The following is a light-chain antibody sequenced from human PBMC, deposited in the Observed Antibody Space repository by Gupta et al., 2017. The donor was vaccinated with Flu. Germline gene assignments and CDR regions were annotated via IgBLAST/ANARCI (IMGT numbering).Light chain of an antibody. CDR2: KDS. CDR1: ALPKQY. CDR3: QSADSSGTWV. V-gene: IGLV3-25*02. Sequence: SYALTQPPSVSVSPGQTSRITCSGDALPKQYAYWYQQKPGQAPVLVIYKDSERPSGIPERFSGSSSGTTVTLTIGGVQAEDEADYYCQSADSSGTWVFGGGTKLTVL. J-gene: IGLJ3*02.